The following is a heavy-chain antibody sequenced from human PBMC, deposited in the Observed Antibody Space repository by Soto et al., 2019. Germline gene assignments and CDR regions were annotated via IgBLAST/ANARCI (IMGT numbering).Heavy chain of an antibody. V-gene: IGHV1-46*03. CDR1: GYSFTSYF. Sequence: QVQLVQSGAEVKKPGASVKLSCKSSGYSFTSYFIHWVRQAPGQGLEWMGIINPSGAPGTYAQKFRARVIMTRDTSTSSVYMELSSLRSEDSGLYYCARGGSGDAFDIWGQGTMVTVSS. D-gene: IGHD6-25*01. CDR2: INPSGAPG. CDR3: ARGGSGDAFDI. J-gene: IGHJ3*02.